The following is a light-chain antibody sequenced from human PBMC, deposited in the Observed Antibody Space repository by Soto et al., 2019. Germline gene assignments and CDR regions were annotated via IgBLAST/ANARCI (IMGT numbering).Light chain of an antibody. CDR2: DAS. CDR3: QYLNSHPLS. J-gene: IGKJ4*01. CDR1: QGISSY. Sequence: QLTQSPSALYASVGDRVTITCRASQGISSYLGWYQPQPGKAPNLLIYDASTLQSGVPSRFSGSGSWTDFSLTISSLQPEDVATYYCQYLNSHPLSFGGGTKVDIK. V-gene: IGKV1-9*01.